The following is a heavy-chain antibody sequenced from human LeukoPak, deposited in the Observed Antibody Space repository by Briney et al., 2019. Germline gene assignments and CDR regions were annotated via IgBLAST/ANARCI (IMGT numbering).Heavy chain of an antibody. CDR3: ARSPRGYSYGYYAFDI. CDR1: GGSFSGYY. CDR2: INHSGST. V-gene: IGHV4-34*01. D-gene: IGHD5-18*01. J-gene: IGHJ3*02. Sequence: SETLSLTCAVYGGSFSGYYWSWIRQPPGKGLEWIGEINHSGSTNYNPSLKSRVTISVDTSKNQFSLKLSSVTAADTAVYYCARSPRGYSYGYYAFDIWDQGTMVTVSS.